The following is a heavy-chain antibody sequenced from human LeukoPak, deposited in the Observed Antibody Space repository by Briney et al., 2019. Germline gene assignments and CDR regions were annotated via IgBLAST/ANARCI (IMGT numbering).Heavy chain of an antibody. Sequence: ASVKVSCKASGYTFTSYYMHWVRQAPGQGLEWMGIINPSGGSTSYAQKFQGRVTMTRDTSTSTVYMELSSLRAEDTAVYYCARAHGGNKIADAFDIWGQGTMVTVSS. CDR2: INPSGGST. CDR3: ARAHGGNKIADAFDI. D-gene: IGHD2-15*01. V-gene: IGHV1-46*01. J-gene: IGHJ3*02. CDR1: GYTFTSYY.